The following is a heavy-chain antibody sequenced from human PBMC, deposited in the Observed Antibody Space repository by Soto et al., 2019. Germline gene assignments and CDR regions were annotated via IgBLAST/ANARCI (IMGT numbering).Heavy chain of an antibody. J-gene: IGHJ4*02. CDR2: IKRKIDGETT. CDR1: GFTFSNAW. CDR3: ADIAVSHTGDY. V-gene: IGHV3-15*07. D-gene: IGHD6-19*01. Sequence: PGGSLRLSCAASGFTFSNAWMNWVRQAPGKGLEWVGRIKRKIDGETTDYAAPVEGRFTISRDDSKNTLYMQMNSLKTEDTGVYYCADIAVSHTGDYWGQGTLVTVSS.